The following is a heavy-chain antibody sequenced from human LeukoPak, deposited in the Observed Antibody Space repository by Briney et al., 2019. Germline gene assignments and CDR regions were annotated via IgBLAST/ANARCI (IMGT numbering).Heavy chain of an antibody. CDR2: IIPILGIA. D-gene: IGHD3-10*01. CDR1: GGTFSSYA. Sequence: SVKVSCKASGGTFSSYAISWVRQTPGQGLEWMGRIIPILGIANYAQKFQGRVTITADKSTSTAYMELSSLRSEDTAVYYCARGRTMDPTGYDVFDIWGQGAMVTVSS. CDR3: ARGRTMDPTGYDVFDI. J-gene: IGHJ3*02. V-gene: IGHV1-69*04.